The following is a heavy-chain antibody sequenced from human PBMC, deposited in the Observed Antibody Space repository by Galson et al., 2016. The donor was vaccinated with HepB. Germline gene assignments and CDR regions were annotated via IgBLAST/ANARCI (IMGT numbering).Heavy chain of an antibody. J-gene: IGHJ4*02. Sequence: SLRLSCAASGFTFTNHAMSWVRQAPGKGLEWVSTISGRGDNIYYADSVKGRFTISRDNSKNTLFLQMNSLRAEDTAVYYCAKGRNYYDNSGYFADWGQGTLVIVSS. CDR1: GFTFTNHA. CDR2: ISGRGDNI. D-gene: IGHD3-22*01. V-gene: IGHV3-23*01. CDR3: AKGRNYYDNSGYFAD.